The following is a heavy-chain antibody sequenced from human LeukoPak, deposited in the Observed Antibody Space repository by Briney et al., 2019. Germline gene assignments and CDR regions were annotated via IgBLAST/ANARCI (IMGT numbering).Heavy chain of an antibody. V-gene: IGHV4-59*08. J-gene: IGHJ4*02. Sequence: PSETLSLTCTVSGGSISSYYWSWIRQPPGKGLEWIGYIYYSGSTYYNPSLKSRVTISVDTSKNQFSLKLSSVTAADTAVYYCARGSRIAAAGAFDYWGQGTLVTVSS. CDR2: IYYSGST. D-gene: IGHD6-13*01. CDR3: ARGSRIAAAGAFDY. CDR1: GGSISSYY.